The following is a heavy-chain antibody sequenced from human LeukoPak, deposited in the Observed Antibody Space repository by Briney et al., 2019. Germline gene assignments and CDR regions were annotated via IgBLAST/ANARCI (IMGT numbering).Heavy chain of an antibody. D-gene: IGHD5-12*01. Sequence: GGSLRLSCAASGFTFSSYAMHWVRQAPGKGLEWVAVISYDGSNKYYADSVKGRFTISRDNSKNTLYLQMNSLRAEDTAIYYCARRSGGYDNDAFDIWGQGTLVTVSS. CDR3: ARRSGGYDNDAFDI. CDR2: ISYDGSNK. J-gene: IGHJ3*02. CDR1: GFTFSSYA. V-gene: IGHV3-30*04.